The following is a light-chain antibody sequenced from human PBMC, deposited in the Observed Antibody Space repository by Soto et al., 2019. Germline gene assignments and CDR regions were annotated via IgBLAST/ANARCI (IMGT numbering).Light chain of an antibody. CDR2: TND. CDR3: ASWDDSLSGYLV. J-gene: IGLJ2*01. V-gene: IGLV1-44*01. CDR1: SSNIGINT. Sequence: QPVLTQPPSVSGTPGQRVTISCSGTSSNIGINTVNWYQHLPGTAPKLLIFTNDRRPAGVPDRFSGSKSGTSASLAISWLHSEDEADYYCASWDDSLSGYLVFGGGTKLTVL.